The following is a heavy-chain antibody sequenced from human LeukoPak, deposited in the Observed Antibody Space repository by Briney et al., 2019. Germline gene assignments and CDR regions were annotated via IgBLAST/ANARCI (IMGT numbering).Heavy chain of an antibody. CDR3: ARDRGPLYGSERYFDL. CDR1: GFTVSSNY. Sequence: GGSLRLSCAASGFTVSSNYMSWVRQAPGKGLEWVSVIYSGGSTYYADSVKGRFTISRDNSKNTLYLQMNSLRAEDTAVYYCARDRGPLYGSERYFDLWGRGTLVTVSS. CDR2: IYSGGST. D-gene: IGHD3-10*01. J-gene: IGHJ2*01. V-gene: IGHV3-53*01.